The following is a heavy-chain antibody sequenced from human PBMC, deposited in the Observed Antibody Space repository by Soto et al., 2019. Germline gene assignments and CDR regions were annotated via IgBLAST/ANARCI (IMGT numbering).Heavy chain of an antibody. CDR3: SRSVRVAARLGWFDP. CDR2: IYYSGST. J-gene: IGHJ5*02. V-gene: IGHV4-61*08. Sequence: PSERLPRTCTVCDSSISSGGCYWSWNRQQQGKGLEWIGYIYYSGSTNYNPSLNSRVTISVDTSKNQFSLKLSSVTAADTAVYYCSRSVRVAARLGWFDPWGQGTLVTVSS. CDR1: DSSISSGGCY. D-gene: IGHD6-6*01.